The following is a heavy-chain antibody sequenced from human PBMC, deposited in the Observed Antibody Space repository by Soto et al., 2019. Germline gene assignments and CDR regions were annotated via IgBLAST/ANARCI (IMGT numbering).Heavy chain of an antibody. D-gene: IGHD6-13*01. CDR2: IYYSGST. CDR3: ARRGRIAAADPDYYYGMDV. J-gene: IGHJ6*02. Sequence: LSLTCTVSGGSISSSSYYWGWIRQPPGKGLEWIGSIYYSGSTYYNPSLKSRVTISVDTSKNQFSLKLSSVTAADTAVYYCARRGRIAAADPDYYYGMDVWGQGTTVTVSS. CDR1: GGSISSSSYY. V-gene: IGHV4-39*01.